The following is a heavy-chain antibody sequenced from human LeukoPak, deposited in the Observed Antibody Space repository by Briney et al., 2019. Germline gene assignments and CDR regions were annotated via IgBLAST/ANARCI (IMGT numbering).Heavy chain of an antibody. CDR1: RFTFSSYS. CDR2: ISGSGGST. J-gene: IGHJ4*02. V-gene: IGHV3-23*01. Sequence: GSLRLSCAASRFTFSSYSMNWVRQAPGKGLEWVSAISGSGGSTYYADSVKGRFTISRDNSKNTLFLQMNSLRAEDTAVYYCAKRVSGWYQIDYWGQGTLVTVSS. CDR3: AKRVSGWYQIDY. D-gene: IGHD6-19*01.